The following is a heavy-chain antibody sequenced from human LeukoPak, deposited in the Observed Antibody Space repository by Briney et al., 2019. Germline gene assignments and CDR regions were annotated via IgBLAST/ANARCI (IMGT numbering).Heavy chain of an antibody. CDR1: GYSISSGYY. CDR2: IYHSGST. V-gene: IGHV4-38-2*02. CDR3: ARGPDDAFDI. J-gene: IGHJ3*02. Sequence: PSETLSLTCTVSGYSISSGYYWDWIRQPQGKGLEWIGSIYHSGSTYYNPSLKSRVTISVDTSKNQFSLKLSSVTAADTAVYYCARGPDDAFDIWGQGTMVTVSS.